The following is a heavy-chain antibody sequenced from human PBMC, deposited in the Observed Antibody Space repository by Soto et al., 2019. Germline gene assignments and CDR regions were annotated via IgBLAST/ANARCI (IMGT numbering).Heavy chain of an antibody. J-gene: IGHJ6*02. CDR2: INPNSGGT. CDR1: GYTFTGYY. Sequence: ASMKVSCKASGYTFTGYYMHWVRQAPGQGLEWMGWINPNSGGTNYAQKFQGRVTMTRDTSISTAYMELSRLRSDDTAVYYCARVFRSYYGMDVWGQGTTVTVSS. CDR3: ARVFRSYYGMDV. V-gene: IGHV1-2*02.